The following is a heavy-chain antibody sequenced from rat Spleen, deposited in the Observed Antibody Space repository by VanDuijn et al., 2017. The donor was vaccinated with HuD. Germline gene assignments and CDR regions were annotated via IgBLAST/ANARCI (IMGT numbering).Heavy chain of an antibody. CDR1: GFTFSNYG. CDR2: ISTGGGNT. CDR3: TRDRILRSTGFDY. J-gene: IGHJ2*01. Sequence: EVQLVETGGGLVQPGRSLKLSCVASGFTFSNYGMAWVRQAPTKGLEWVATISTGGGNTYYRDSVRGRFTVSRDNAKSSLYLQMDSLRSEDSATYYCTRDRILRSTGFDYWGQGVMVTVSS. V-gene: IGHV5S13*01. D-gene: IGHD1-6*01.